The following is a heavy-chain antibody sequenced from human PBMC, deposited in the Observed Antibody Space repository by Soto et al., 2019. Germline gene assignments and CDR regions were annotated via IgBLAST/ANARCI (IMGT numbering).Heavy chain of an antibody. CDR2: INHSGST. V-gene: IGHV4-34*01. CDR3: ARGPSIAAAGHYFDY. D-gene: IGHD6-13*01. CDR1: GGSFSGYY. Sequence: SETLSLTCAVYGGSFSGYYWSWIRQPPWKGLEWIGEINHSGSTNYNPSLKSRVTISVDTSKNQFSLKLKSVTAADTAVYYCARGPSIAAAGHYFDYWGQGTLVTVSS. J-gene: IGHJ4*02.